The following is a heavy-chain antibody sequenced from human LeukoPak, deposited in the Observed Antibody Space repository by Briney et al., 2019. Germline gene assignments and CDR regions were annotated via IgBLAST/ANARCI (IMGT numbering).Heavy chain of an antibody. D-gene: IGHD4/OR15-4a*01. Sequence: TGGSLRLSCAASGFPLSNYWMSWVRQAPGKGLEWVANIKQDGSERYYVDSVKGRFAISRDNAENSLYLQMNSLSTDDTATYYCARGGDYGLLWGQGTLVTVSS. CDR3: ARGGDYGLL. CDR2: IKQDGSER. CDR1: GFPLSNYW. J-gene: IGHJ4*02. V-gene: IGHV3-7*03.